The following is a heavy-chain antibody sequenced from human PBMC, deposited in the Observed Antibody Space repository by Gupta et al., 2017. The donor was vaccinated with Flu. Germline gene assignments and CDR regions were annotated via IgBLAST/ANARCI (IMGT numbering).Heavy chain of an antibody. CDR1: GGSFSGHY. D-gene: IGHD6-13*01. CDR3: ARVGLAAFGSNWFDP. Sequence: GGSFSGHYWSWISQSPGKGLEWIGEIHQSGDTNYNPSLKSRVTISLDTSKSQFSLSLSSVTAADTAVYYCARVGLAAFGSNWFDPWGQGTLVTVSS. CDR2: IHQSGDT. V-gene: IGHV4-34*01. J-gene: IGHJ5*02.